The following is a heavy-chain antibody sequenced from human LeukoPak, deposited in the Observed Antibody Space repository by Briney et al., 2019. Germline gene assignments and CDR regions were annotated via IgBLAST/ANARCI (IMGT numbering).Heavy chain of an antibody. CDR2: ISSSSSYI. Sequence: GGSLRLSCAASGFTFSSYSMNWVRQAPGKGLEWVSSISSSSSYIYYADSVKGRFTISRDNAKNSLYLQMNSLRAEDTAVYYCARIEMATITDDYWAREPRSPSPQ. D-gene: IGHD5-24*01. J-gene: IGHJ4*02. CDR3: ARIEMATITDDY. CDR1: GFTFSSYS. V-gene: IGHV3-21*01.